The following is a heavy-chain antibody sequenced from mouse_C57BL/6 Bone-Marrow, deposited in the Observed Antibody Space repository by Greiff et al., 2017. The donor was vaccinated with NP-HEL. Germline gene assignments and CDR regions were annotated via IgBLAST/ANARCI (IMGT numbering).Heavy chain of an antibody. CDR3: TRELGRGYFDV. CDR2: IDPETGGT. V-gene: IGHV1-15*01. CDR1: GYTFTDYE. J-gene: IGHJ1*03. Sequence: QVQLQQSGAELVRPGASVTLSCKASGYTFTDYEMHWVKQTPVHGLEWIGAIDPETGGTAYNQTFKGKAILTADKSSSTAYMELRSLTSEDSAVYYCTRELGRGYFDVWGTGTTVTVSS. D-gene: IGHD4-1*01.